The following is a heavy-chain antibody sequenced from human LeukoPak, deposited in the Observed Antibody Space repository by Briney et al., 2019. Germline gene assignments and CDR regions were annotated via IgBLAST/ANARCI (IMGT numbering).Heavy chain of an antibody. Sequence: SETLSLTCAVYGGSFSGYYWSWIRQPPGKGLEWIGEINHSGSTNYNPSLKSRVTISVDTSKYQFSLKLSSVTAADTAVYYCARWVRYFDWLPYDAFDIWGQGTMVTVSS. CDR3: ARWVRYFDWLPYDAFDI. D-gene: IGHD3-9*01. J-gene: IGHJ3*02. CDR2: INHSGST. V-gene: IGHV4-34*01. CDR1: GGSFSGYY.